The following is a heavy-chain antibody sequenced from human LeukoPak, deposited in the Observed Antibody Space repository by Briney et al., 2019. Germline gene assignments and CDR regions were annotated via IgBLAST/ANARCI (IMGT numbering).Heavy chain of an antibody. V-gene: IGHV4-4*07. CDR1: GGSISSYY. CDR3: ARVSDYSSTWYGDWFDP. J-gene: IGHJ5*02. D-gene: IGHD6-13*01. CDR2: IYTSGST. Sequence: PSETLSLTCTVSGGSISSYYWSWVRQPAGKGLEWIGRIYTSGSTNYNPSLKSRVTMSVDTSKNQFSLKLSSVTAADTAVYYCARVSDYSSTWYGDWFDPWGQGTLVTVSS.